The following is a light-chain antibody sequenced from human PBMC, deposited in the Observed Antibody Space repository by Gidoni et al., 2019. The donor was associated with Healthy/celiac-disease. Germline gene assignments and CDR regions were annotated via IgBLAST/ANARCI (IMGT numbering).Light chain of an antibody. Sequence: DIQMTQSPSTLSASVGDRVTITCRASQSISSWLAWYQQKPGKAPKLLIYKASSLESGVPSRFSGSGSGTEVTLTISSLQPDDFATYYCQQYNSYSWTFXXXTKVEIK. CDR3: QQYNSYSWT. V-gene: IGKV1-5*03. CDR2: KAS. CDR1: QSISSW. J-gene: IGKJ1*01.